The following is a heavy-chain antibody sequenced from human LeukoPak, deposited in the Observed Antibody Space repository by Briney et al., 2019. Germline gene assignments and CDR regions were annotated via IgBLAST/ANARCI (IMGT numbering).Heavy chain of an antibody. CDR1: GGTFSSYA. D-gene: IGHD6-13*01. V-gene: IGHV1-69*13. CDR2: IIPIFGTA. CDR3: ARTRQQLVYWEYFQH. J-gene: IGHJ1*01. Sequence: VASVKVSCKASGGTFSSYAISWVRQAPGQGLEWMGGIIPIFGTANYAQKFQGRVTVTADESTSTAYMELSSLRSEDTAVYYCARTRQQLVYWEYFQHWGQGTPVTVSS.